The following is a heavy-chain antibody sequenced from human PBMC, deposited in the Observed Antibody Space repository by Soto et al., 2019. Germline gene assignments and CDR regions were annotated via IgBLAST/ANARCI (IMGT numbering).Heavy chain of an antibody. D-gene: IGHD3-10*01. J-gene: IGHJ5*02. Sequence: QVQLQESGPGLVKPSQTLSLTCTVSGGSISSGDYYWSWIRQPPGKGLEWIGYIYYSGSTYYNPSLKSRVTISVDTSKNQFSLKLSSVTAADTAVYYCARGIGELLGYNWFDPWGQGTLVTVSS. CDR1: GGSISSGDYY. V-gene: IGHV4-30-4*01. CDR3: ARGIGELLGYNWFDP. CDR2: IYYSGST.